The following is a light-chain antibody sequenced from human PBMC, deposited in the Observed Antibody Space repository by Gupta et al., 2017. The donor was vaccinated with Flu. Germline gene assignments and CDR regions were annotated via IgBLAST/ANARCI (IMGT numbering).Light chain of an antibody. Sequence: ATLSVSPGARATLSCRASQSVTTNTAWKKQNPGQAPRLLIYGASISDTGIAVRFSGSGNGTEFALTISIRQLEDFAVYYCQRFNNWHPITFGQGTRLEIK. CDR1: QSVTTN. CDR3: QRFNNWHPIT. J-gene: IGKJ5*01. V-gene: IGKV3D-15*03. CDR2: GAS.